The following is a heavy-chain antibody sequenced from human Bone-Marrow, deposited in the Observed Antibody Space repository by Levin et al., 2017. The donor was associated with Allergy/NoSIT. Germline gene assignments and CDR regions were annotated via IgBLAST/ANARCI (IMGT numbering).Heavy chain of an antibody. V-gene: IGHV1-2*06. CDR2: INPNSGGT. CDR3: AKDQSSSGSLYYYGMDV. Sequence: ASVKVSCQASGYTFTDYYIHWVRQAPGQGLEWMGRINPNSGGTNFVQNFQGRVTMTSVPSISTVYMELSRLRSDDPAVYFCAKDQSSSGSLYYYGMDVWGQGTAVTVSS. J-gene: IGHJ6*02. CDR1: GYTFTDYY. D-gene: IGHD1-26*01.